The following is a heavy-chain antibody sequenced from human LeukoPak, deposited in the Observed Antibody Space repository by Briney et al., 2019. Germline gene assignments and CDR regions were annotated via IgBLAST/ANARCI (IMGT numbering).Heavy chain of an antibody. V-gene: IGHV1-18*01. CDR2: ISAYNGNT. J-gene: IGHJ4*02. CDR1: GYTFTSYG. Sequence: GASVKVSCKASGYTFTSYGISWVRQAPGQGLEWMGWISAYNGNTNYAQKLQGRVTMTTDTSTSTAYMELRSLRSDDTAVYYCARVKRIAARPPIDYWGQGTLVTVSS. CDR3: ARVKRIAARPPIDY. D-gene: IGHD6-6*01.